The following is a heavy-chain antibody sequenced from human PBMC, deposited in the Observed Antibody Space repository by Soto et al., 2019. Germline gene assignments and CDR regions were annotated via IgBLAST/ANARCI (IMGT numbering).Heavy chain of an antibody. CDR1: GDSIGNFY. Sequence: PSETLSLTCAISGDSIGNFYWSWIRQPAGKGLESLGRLSASGRTNYSPSLQSRVTMSLDRSKNRFSLRPTSVSAADTAVYFCARGMGRYFDLWGRGTLVTVSS. V-gene: IGHV4-4*07. CDR2: LSASGRT. D-gene: IGHD2-8*01. CDR3: ARGMGRYFDL. J-gene: IGHJ2*01.